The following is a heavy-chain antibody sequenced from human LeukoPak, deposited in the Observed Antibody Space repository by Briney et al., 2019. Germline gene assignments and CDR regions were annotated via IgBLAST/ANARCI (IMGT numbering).Heavy chain of an antibody. D-gene: IGHD3-10*01. Sequence: PSQTLSLTCTVSGDSIRSASYYWNWIRQPAGKGLEWIGRFYTSENTNYNPSLKSRVTISLDTSKNQFSLKLTSVTAADTAVYYCARERGSIVRGVITVYAFDIWGQGTMVTVSS. CDR2: FYTSENT. J-gene: IGHJ3*02. CDR3: ARERGSIVRGVITVYAFDI. V-gene: IGHV4-61*02. CDR1: GDSIRSASYY.